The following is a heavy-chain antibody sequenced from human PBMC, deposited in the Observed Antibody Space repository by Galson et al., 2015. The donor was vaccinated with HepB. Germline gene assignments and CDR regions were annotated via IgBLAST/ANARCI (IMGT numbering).Heavy chain of an antibody. CDR3: ARGDSSSSLYYYYYGMDV. Sequence: SVKVSCKASGYTFTGYYMHWVRQAPGQGLEWMGWINPSSGGTNYAQKFQGWVTMTRDTSISTAYMELSRLRSDDTAVYYCARGDSSSSLYYYYYGMDVWGLGTTVTVSS. J-gene: IGHJ6*02. D-gene: IGHD6-6*01. V-gene: IGHV1-2*04. CDR2: INPSSGGT. CDR1: GYTFTGYY.